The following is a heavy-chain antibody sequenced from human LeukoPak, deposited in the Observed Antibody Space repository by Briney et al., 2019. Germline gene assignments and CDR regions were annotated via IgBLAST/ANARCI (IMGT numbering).Heavy chain of an antibody. V-gene: IGHV4-59*12. CDR3: ARDDLVRAHDI. CDR2: IYHSGST. Sequence: KTSETLSLTCTVSGGSISSYYWSWIRQPPGKGLEWIGYIYHSGSTNYNPSLKSRVTISGDTSKNQFSLKLSSVTAADTAVYYCARDDLVRAHDIWGQGTMVTVSS. J-gene: IGHJ3*02. CDR1: GGSISSYY. D-gene: IGHD3-10*01.